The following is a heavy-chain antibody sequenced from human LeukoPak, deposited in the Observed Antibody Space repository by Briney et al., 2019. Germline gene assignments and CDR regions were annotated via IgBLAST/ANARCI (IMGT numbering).Heavy chain of an antibody. CDR2: IYTSGSS. D-gene: IGHD3-3*01. J-gene: IGHJ4*02. V-gene: IGHV4-61*02. Sequence: SETLSLTCTVSGGSISSGSYYWSWIRQPAGKGLEWIGRIYTSGSSNYNPSLKSRVTISVDASKNQVSLKLSSVTAADTAVYYCARDKWSGFDYWGQGTLVTVSS. CDR1: GGSISSGSYY. CDR3: ARDKWSGFDY.